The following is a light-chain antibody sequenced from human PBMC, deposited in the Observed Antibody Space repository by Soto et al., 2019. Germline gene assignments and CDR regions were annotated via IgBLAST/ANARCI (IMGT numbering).Light chain of an antibody. CDR3: QQRSNWPQFT. CDR2: DAS. CDR1: QSVSSY. Sequence: EIVLTQSPATLSLSPGERATLSCRASQSVSSYLAWYQQKPGQAPRLLIYDASNRATGIPARFSGSGSGTAFTLTISSLEPEDFAVYYCQQRSNWPQFTFGPGTKVDIK. V-gene: IGKV3-11*01. J-gene: IGKJ3*01.